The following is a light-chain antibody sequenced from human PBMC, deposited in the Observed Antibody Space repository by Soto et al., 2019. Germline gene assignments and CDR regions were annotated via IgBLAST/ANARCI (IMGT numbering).Light chain of an antibody. CDR2: EGT. CDR1: GSDIGAYNY. J-gene: IGLJ1*01. Sequence: QSALTQPASVSGSPGQSITISCTGSGSDIGAYNYVSWYQQHPGKAPKVVLYEGTKRPSGVSNRFSGSNSGSTASLTISGLQAEDEAHYFCCAYVGARSYVFGPGTKLTVL. V-gene: IGLV2-14*01. CDR3: CAYVGARSYV.